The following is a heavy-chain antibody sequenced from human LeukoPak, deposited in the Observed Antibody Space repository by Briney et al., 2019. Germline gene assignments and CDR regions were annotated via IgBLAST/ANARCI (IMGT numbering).Heavy chain of an antibody. CDR1: GYTFTSYY. CDR2: INPSGGST. J-gene: IGHJ6*02. D-gene: IGHD3-3*01. CDR3: ARDYRGAHNYDFWSGYYGIYYYYGMDV. Sequence: ASVKVSCKASGYTFTSYYMHWVRQAPGQGLEWMGIINPSGGSTSYAQKFQGRVTMTTDTSTSTAYMELRSLRSDDTAVYYCARDYRGAHNYDFWSGYYGIYYYYGMDVWGQGTTVTVSS. V-gene: IGHV1-46*01.